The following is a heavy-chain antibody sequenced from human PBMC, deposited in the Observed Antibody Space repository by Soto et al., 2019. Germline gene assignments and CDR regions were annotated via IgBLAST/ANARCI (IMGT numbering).Heavy chain of an antibody. D-gene: IGHD3-22*01. V-gene: IGHV3-23*01. CDR1: GFTFSSYA. Sequence: GGSLRLSCAASGFTFSSYAMSWVRQAPGKGLEWVSAISGSGGSTYYADSVKGRFTISRDNSKNTLYLQMNSLRAEDTAVYYCAKDLGYYDSSGYYFYYFDYWGQGTLVTVSS. CDR3: AKDLGYYDSSGYYFYYFDY. J-gene: IGHJ4*02. CDR2: ISGSGGST.